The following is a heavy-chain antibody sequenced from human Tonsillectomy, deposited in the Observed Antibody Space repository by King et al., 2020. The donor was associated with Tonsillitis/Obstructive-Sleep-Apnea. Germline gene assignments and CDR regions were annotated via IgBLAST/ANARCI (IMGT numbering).Heavy chain of an antibody. Sequence: VQLQQWGAGLLKPSETLSLTCAVHGGSFSDYYWSWIRPPPGKGLEWIGEINHSGTTNYSPSPKSRVTISVDTSKNQFSLSLCSVTAADTAVYYCARGTKPPEQWLIPTGSNYFDYWGQGTLVTVSS. J-gene: IGHJ4*02. CDR1: GGSFSDYY. CDR2: INHSGTT. V-gene: IGHV4-34*01. D-gene: IGHD6-19*01. CDR3: ARGTKPPEQWLIPTGSNYFDY.